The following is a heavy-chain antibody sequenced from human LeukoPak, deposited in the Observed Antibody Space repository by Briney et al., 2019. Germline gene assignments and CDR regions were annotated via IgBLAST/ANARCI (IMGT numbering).Heavy chain of an antibody. Sequence: SETLSLTCTVSGVSIRSHYWSWIRQPPGKGLEWIGFISYSGSTNYNPSLKSRVTISFDTSENQFSLSLTSVTAADTAVYYCARDRGSGWYWFDPWGQGTLVTVSS. CDR3: ARDRGSGWYWFDP. V-gene: IGHV4-59*11. CDR1: GVSIRSHY. D-gene: IGHD6-19*01. J-gene: IGHJ5*02. CDR2: ISYSGST.